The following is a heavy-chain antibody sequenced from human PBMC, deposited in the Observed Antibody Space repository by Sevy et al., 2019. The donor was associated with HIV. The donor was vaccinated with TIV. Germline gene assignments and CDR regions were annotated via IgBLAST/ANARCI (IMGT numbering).Heavy chain of an antibody. CDR2: ISGSGGRT. J-gene: IGHJ4*02. D-gene: IGHD1-26*01. CDR1: GFSLSNYA. CDR3: AKGGCGSLLELYFDY. Sequence: GGSLRLSCAASGFSLSNYAMSWVRQAPGKGLEWVSAISGSGGRTYYADSVKGRFTISRDNSKNTLYLQMNSLRAEDTAVYYCAKGGCGSLLELYFDYWGQGTLVTVSS. V-gene: IGHV3-23*01.